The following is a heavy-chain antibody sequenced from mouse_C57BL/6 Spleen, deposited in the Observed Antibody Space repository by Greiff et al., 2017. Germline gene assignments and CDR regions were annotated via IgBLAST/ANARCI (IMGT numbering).Heavy chain of an antibody. CDR3: ARGELLLYYLDY. J-gene: IGHJ2*02. Sequence: QVQLQQPGAELVKPGASVKLSCKASGYTFTSYWMHWVKQRPGRGLEWIGRIGPNSGGTKYNEKLKSQATLTVDKPSSTAYMQISSLTSEYSAVYYCARGELLLYYLDYWGQGTSLTVSS. CDR1: GYTFTSYW. V-gene: IGHV1-72*01. D-gene: IGHD2-12*01. CDR2: IGPNSGGT.